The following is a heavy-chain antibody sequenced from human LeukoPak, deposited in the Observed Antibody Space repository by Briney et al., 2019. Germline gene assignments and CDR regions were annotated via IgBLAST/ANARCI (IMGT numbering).Heavy chain of an antibody. Sequence: GESLRLSCAASGFTFSSFTMNWVRQAPGKGLEWVSSISTSSYYIYDADSVKGRFTISRDNAKNSLYLQMNSLRAEDTAVYYCARAPRDGYNYDDYWGQGTLVTVSA. V-gene: IGHV3-21*01. D-gene: IGHD5-24*01. CDR3: ARAPRDGYNYDDY. CDR2: ISTSSYYI. CDR1: GFTFSSFT. J-gene: IGHJ4*02.